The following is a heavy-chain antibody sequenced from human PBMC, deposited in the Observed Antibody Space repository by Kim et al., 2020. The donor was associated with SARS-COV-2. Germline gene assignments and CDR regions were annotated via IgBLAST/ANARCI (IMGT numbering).Heavy chain of an antibody. D-gene: IGHD2-15*01. J-gene: IGHJ4*02. CDR3: AKSSGGNCYSGIDY. V-gene: IGHV3-23*01. Sequence: DSVTGRFTISRDNSKNTLYLRMNSLRAEDTAVYYCAKSSGGNCYSGIDYWGQGTLVTVSS.